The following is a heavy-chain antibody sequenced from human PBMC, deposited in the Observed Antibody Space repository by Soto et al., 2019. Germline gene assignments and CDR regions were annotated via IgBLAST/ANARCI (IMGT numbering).Heavy chain of an antibody. D-gene: IGHD3-3*01. Sequence: GESVQSSYKGCGDNVGSYWMAWVRQITGKGLELMGIIYPSDSDTRYRPSFQGQVTISADKSISSAYLQWSSLRASDTAMYYCERGGVSTRTFDYWGQGTPVTVSS. J-gene: IGHJ4*02. V-gene: IGHV5-51*01. CDR3: ERGGVSTRTFDY. CDR2: IYPSDSDT. CDR1: GDNVGSYW.